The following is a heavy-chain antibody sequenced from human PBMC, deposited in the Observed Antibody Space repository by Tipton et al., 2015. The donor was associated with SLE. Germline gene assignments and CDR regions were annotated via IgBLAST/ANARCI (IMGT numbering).Heavy chain of an antibody. CDR2: IFDSGTT. J-gene: IGHJ1*01. Sequence: TLSLTCTVAGGSIGSYYWNWIRQPPGKGLEWIGYIFDSGTTKYNPSLKSRVTISADTSKNQFSLKLNSVTAADTAVYYCAGPYGDYGFFKYWGQGARIIVSS. CDR1: GGSIGSYY. CDR3: AGPYGDYGFFKY. D-gene: IGHD4-17*01. V-gene: IGHV4-59*01.